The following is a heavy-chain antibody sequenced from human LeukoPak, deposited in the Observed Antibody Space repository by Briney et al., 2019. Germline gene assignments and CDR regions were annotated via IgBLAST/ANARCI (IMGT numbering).Heavy chain of an antibody. J-gene: IGHJ4*02. CDR2: IYSGGST. D-gene: IGHD6-13*01. CDR3: AATTLIAAIDY. CDR1: GFTVSSNY. Sequence: GGSLRLSCAASGFTVSSNYMSWVRQAPGKGLEWVSVIYSGGSTYYADSVKGRFTISRDNSKNTLYLQMNSLRAEDTAVYYCAATTLIAAIDYWGQGTLVTVSS. V-gene: IGHV3-66*01.